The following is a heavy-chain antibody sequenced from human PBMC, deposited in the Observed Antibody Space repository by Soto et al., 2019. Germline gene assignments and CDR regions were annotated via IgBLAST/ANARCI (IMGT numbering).Heavy chain of an antibody. V-gene: IGHV1-69*01. D-gene: IGHD2-2*02. CDR2: IVPIFGTA. CDR3: ARWAGYCTSASCYTPLDY. Sequence: QVQLVQSGAEVKKPGSSVKVSCKASGGTFSNHAINWVRQAPGQGLEWMGGIVPIFGTANYAQKFQGRVTITADESTGTAYMELSSLRSEDTALYYCARWAGYCTSASCYTPLDYWGQGILVTVSS. J-gene: IGHJ4*02. CDR1: GGTFSNHA.